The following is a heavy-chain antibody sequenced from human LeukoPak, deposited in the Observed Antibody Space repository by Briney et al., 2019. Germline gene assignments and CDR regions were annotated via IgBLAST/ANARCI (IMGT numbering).Heavy chain of an antibody. Sequence: GASVKVSCKTSGYTFTDYYMHWVRQAPGQGLEWMGFINPSGGSTRYAQKFQGRVTMTRDMSTSTVYMELSSLRSEDTAVYYCARDFRGIYYFDYWGQGTLVTVSS. D-gene: IGHD3-10*01. J-gene: IGHJ4*02. CDR2: INPSGGST. CDR3: ARDFRGIYYFDY. V-gene: IGHV1-46*01. CDR1: GYTFTDYY.